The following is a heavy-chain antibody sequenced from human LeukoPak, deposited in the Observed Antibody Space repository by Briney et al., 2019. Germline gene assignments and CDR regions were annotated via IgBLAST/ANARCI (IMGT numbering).Heavy chain of an antibody. J-gene: IGHJ5*02. CDR2: IYYSGST. Sequence: SETLSLTCTVSGGSISSSSYYWVWIRQPPGKGLEWIGIIYYSGSTYYNPSLKSRLTISVDTSKNQFSLKLSSVTATDTAVYYCARRGYCRSTSCYEYWFDPWGQGTLVTVSS. CDR1: GGSISSSSYY. V-gene: IGHV4-39*01. D-gene: IGHD2-2*01. CDR3: ARRGYCRSTSCYEYWFDP.